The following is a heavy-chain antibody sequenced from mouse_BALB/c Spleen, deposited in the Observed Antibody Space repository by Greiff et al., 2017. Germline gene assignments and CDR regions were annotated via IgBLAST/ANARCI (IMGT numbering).Heavy chain of an antibody. D-gene: IGHD1-2*01. Sequence: QVQLQQSGPELVKPGASVKISCKASGYTFTDYYINWVKQKPGQGLEWIGWIYPGSGNTKYNEKFKGKATLTVDTSSSTAYMQLSSLTSEDTAVYFCARRIHYYGYVDYFDYWGQGTTLTVSS. V-gene: IGHV1-84*02. CDR3: ARRIHYYGYVDYFDY. CDR2: IYPGSGNT. J-gene: IGHJ2*01. CDR1: GYTFTDYY.